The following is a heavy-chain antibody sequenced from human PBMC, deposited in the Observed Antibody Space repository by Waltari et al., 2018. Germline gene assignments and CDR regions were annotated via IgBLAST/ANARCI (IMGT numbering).Heavy chain of an antibody. V-gene: IGHV1-18*01. J-gene: IGHJ6*02. Sequence: QVQLVQSGAEVKKPGASVKVSCKASGYTFTSYGISWVRQAPGQGLEWMGWISAYNGNTNYAQKLQGRITMTTDTSTSTACMELRSLRSDDTAVYYCARDYTAGMGFYYGMDVWGQGTTVTVSS. D-gene: IGHD3-16*01. CDR3: ARDYTAGMGFYYGMDV. CDR2: ISAYNGNT. CDR1: GYTFTSYG.